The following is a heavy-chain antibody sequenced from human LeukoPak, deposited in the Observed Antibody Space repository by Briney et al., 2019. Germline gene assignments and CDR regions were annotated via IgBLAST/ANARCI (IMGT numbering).Heavy chain of an antibody. CDR3: ARDASSSGWFNWFDP. CDR2: ISSSSSYI. D-gene: IGHD6-19*01. Sequence: GGSLRLSCAAPGFTFSSYSMNWVRQAPGKGLEWVSSISSSSSYIYYADSVKGRFTISRDNAKNSLYLQMNSLRAEDTAVYYCARDASSSGWFNWFDPWGQGTLVTVFS. CDR1: GFTFSSYS. V-gene: IGHV3-21*01. J-gene: IGHJ5*02.